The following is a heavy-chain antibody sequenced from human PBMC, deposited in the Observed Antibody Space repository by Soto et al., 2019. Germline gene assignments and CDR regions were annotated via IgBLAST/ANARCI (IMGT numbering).Heavy chain of an antibody. J-gene: IGHJ6*02. V-gene: IGHV1-69*01. CDR3: ARFLGGAGRYYDGQNYNCDTGMEV. D-gene: IGHD3-10*01. CDR1: GGPYNSFA. CDR2: IIPVFGTE. Sequence: QAQLVQSGAEVPKPGSSVKVSCKASGGPYNSFAISWVRQAPGQGLEWIGGIIPVFGTETYAQKFKGRVTITAEEPTSTAKMGLSSLSSEDTLVTYCARFLGGAGRYYDGQNYNCDTGMEVWGQGTTVTGSS.